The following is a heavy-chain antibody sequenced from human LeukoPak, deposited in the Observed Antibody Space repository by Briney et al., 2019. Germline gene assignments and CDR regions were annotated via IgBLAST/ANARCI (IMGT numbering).Heavy chain of an antibody. CDR3: ARAPILRVPLIGVAAKYPHGMDV. CDR2: IYDSRGT. V-gene: IGHV4-39*01. D-gene: IGHD2-2*02. J-gene: IGHJ6*02. Sequence: SETLSLTCSVSGGSISSRNYYWGWIRQPPGKKLEWIGFIYDSRGTYYNPSLKSRVTISVDTSKNQFSLQLNSVTPEDTAVYYCARAPILRVPLIGVAAKYPHGMDVWGQGTTVT. CDR1: GGSISSRNYY.